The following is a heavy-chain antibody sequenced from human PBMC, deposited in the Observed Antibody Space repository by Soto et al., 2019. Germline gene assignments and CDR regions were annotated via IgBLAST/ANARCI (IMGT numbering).Heavy chain of an antibody. Sequence: QLQLRESGPGRVQPSGTLSLTCDVSGDSLTNNHWWSWVRQAPGKGLEWIGEIWHTGGPNYNPSLKRRVAISIDKSKNQFSLKLSSVTAADTAVYYCVRDSRTGCSSINCYMHWGQGTLVTVSS. J-gene: IGHJ4*02. CDR1: GDSLTNNHW. CDR2: IWHTGGP. V-gene: IGHV4-4*02. D-gene: IGHD2-15*01. CDR3: VRDSRTGCSSINCYMH.